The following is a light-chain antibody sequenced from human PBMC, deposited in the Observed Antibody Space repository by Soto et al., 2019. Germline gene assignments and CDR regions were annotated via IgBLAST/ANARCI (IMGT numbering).Light chain of an antibody. CDR2: DAS. Sequence: EIALTQSPYTLSLSPGERATLSCRASQSVRSGRLAWYQQKPGQAPRLVIFDASNRASGIPVRFSGSGSGTDFTLTITRLEPEDFAVYYCQEYDDSPPITFGLGTRLEIK. CDR3: QEYDDSPPIT. V-gene: IGKV3-20*01. CDR1: QSVRSGR. J-gene: IGKJ5*01.